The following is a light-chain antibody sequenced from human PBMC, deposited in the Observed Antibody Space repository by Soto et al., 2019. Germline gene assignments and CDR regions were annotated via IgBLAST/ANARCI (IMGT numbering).Light chain of an antibody. J-gene: IGLJ1*01. CDR1: SSDVGGYKY. CDR3: SSYAGSNTDYV. V-gene: IGLV2-8*01. Sequence: QSALTQPPSASGSPGQSVTISCTGTSSDVGGYKYVSWYQQHPGKVPKLMIYEVSKRPSGVPDRFSGSKSGNTASLTVSGLQAGDEADYYCSSYAGSNTDYVFGTGTKLTVL. CDR2: EVS.